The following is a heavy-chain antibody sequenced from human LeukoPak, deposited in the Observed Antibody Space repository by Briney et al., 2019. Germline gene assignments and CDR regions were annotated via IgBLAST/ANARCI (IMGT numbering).Heavy chain of an antibody. Sequence: SETLSLTCTVAGGSISSYYWGWIRQPAGKGLEWIGRIYTSGSTNYNPSLKSRVTMSVDTSKNQFSLKLSSVTAADTAVYYCARGTTVWYAFDIWGQGTMVTVSS. J-gene: IGHJ3*02. CDR3: ARGTTVWYAFDI. CDR1: GGSISSYY. V-gene: IGHV4-4*07. CDR2: IYTSGST. D-gene: IGHD4-17*01.